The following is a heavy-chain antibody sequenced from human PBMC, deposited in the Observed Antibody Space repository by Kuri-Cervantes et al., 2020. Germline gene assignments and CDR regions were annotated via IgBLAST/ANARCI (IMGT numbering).Heavy chain of an antibody. CDR1: GFTFSSYG. CDR3: AKAKQWLVLCMAG. D-gene: IGHD6-19*01. J-gene: IGHJ6*02. Sequence: GESLKISCAASGFTFSSYGMHWVRQAPGKGLEWVAVISYDGSNKYYADSVKGRFTISRDNSKNTLYLQMNSLRAEDTAVYYCAKAKQWLVLCMAGWGQGTTVTVSS. CDR2: ISYDGSNK. V-gene: IGHV3-30*18.